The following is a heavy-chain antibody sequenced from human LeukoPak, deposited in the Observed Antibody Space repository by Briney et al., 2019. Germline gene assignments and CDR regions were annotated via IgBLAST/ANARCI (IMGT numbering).Heavy chain of an antibody. Sequence: GGSLRLSCAASGFTFSSYWMNWARQAPGKGLEWVASINHNGNVNYYVDSVKGRFTISRDNSKNTLYLQMNSLRAEDTAVYYCAREDYYYGMDVWGQGTTVTVSS. V-gene: IGHV3-7*01. CDR2: INHNGNVN. CDR1: GFTFSSYW. J-gene: IGHJ6*02. CDR3: AREDYYYGMDV.